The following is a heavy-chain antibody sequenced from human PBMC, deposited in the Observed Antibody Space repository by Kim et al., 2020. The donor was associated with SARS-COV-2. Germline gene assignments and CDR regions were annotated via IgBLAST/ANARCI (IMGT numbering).Heavy chain of an antibody. CDR3: ARGTAPGSLDF. V-gene: IGHV4-4*07. Sequence: SETLSLTCTVSGGSISSYFWSWIRQPAGKGLEWIGRVYASGSTYNPSLRSRVTMSIDTSKNQFSLKLSSVTAADTAVYYCARGTAPGSLDFWGQGTLVTV. D-gene: IGHD6-13*01. J-gene: IGHJ4*02. CDR1: GGSISSYF. CDR2: VYASGST.